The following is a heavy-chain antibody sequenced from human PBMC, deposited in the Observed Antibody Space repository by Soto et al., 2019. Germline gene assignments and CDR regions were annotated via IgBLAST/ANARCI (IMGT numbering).Heavy chain of an antibody. V-gene: IGHV3-33*01. CDR2: IWYDGSNK. CDR1: GFTFSSYG. D-gene: IGHD3-10*01. CDR3: ARDPPYGSGTSQNYGMDV. J-gene: IGHJ6*02. Sequence: LRLSCAASGFTFSSYGMHWVRQAPGKGLEWVAVIWYDGSNKYYGDSVKGRFTISRDNSKNTLYLQMNSLRAEDTAVYYCARDPPYGSGTSQNYGMDVLGQGTTVTVSS.